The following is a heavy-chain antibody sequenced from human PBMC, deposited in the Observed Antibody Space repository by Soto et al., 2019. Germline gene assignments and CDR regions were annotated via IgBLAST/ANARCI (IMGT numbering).Heavy chain of an antibody. J-gene: IGHJ5*01. D-gene: IGHD6-13*01. CDR1: GYTFTSYG. V-gene: IGHV1-18*01. CDR2: INTYDGNT. CDR3: AASQQFDS. Sequence: QVQLVQSGAEVKKPGASVKVSCKASGYTFTSYGINWVRQAPGQGLEWMGWINTYDGNTNHAQKFQGRDTMTTDTSTSTAYMDLRSLSSDDPGVYYCAASQQFDSWGPRTLVTVAS.